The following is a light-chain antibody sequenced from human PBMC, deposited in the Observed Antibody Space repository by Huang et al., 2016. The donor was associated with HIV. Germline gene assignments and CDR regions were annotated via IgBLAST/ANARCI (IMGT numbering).Light chain of an antibody. CDR1: RSVSTN. J-gene: IGKJ4*01. CDR2: GSS. CDR3: HQYNNWLLS. V-gene: IGKV3-15*01. Sequence: EIVMTQSPATLSVSPGQRVTLSCRANRSVSTNLAWYQQRNGQAPRLLIYGSSISAPGIPARFSGSGSGTDFSLTISSLQSEDFALYYCHQYNNWLLSFGGGTRV.